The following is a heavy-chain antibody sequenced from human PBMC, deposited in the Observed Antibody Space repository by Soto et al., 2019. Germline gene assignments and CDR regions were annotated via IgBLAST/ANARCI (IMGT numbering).Heavy chain of an antibody. D-gene: IGHD6-13*01. CDR3: ARRQEGGQQLVHFDY. J-gene: IGHJ4*02. CDR1: GGSISSSSYY. V-gene: IGHV4-39*01. CDR2: IYYSGST. Sequence: SETLSLTCTVSGGSISSSSYYWGWIRQPPGKGLEWIGSIYYSGSTYYNPSLKSRVTISVDTSKNQFSLKLSSVTAADTAVYYCARRQEGGQQLVHFDYWGQGTLVTVSS.